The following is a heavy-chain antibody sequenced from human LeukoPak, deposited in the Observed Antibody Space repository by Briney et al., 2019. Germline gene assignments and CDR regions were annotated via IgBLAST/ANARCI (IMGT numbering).Heavy chain of an antibody. CDR3: AKDSGINMARGASLGMDV. V-gene: IGHV3-23*01. CDR1: GFTFSNYA. D-gene: IGHD3-10*01. CDR2: ISGSGGAT. J-gene: IGHJ6*02. Sequence: GGSLRLSCAASGFTFSNYAMSWVRQAPGKGLEWVSGISGSGGATYHADSVKGRFTISRDNSKNTLYLQMNSQRAEDTGVYYCAKDSGINMARGASLGMDVWGQGTTVTVFS.